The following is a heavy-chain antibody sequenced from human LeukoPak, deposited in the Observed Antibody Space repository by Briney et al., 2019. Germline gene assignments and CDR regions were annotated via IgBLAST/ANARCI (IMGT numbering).Heavy chain of an antibody. J-gene: IGHJ4*02. CDR3: AKGSRAQGYYFDF. CDR1: GFTFSNYA. V-gene: IGHV3-23*01. D-gene: IGHD3-10*01. CDR2: ISGSGGST. Sequence: GGSLRLSCAASGFTFSNYAMSWVRQAPGKGLEWVSTISGSGGSTYYADSVKGRFTISRDNSKNTLYLQMNILRAEDTAAYYCAKGSRAQGYYFDFWGQGTLVTVSS.